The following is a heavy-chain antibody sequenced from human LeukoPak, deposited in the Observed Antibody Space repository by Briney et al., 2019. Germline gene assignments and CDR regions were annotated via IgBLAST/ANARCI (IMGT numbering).Heavy chain of an antibody. CDR2: ISYDGSNK. D-gene: IGHD3-3*01. Sequence: GRSLRLSCAASGFTFSSYAMHWVRQAPGKGLEWVAVISYDGSNKYYADSVKGRFTISRDNSRNTLYLQMNTLRAEDTAVYYCAKQARYSNFWSGYLYYFDYWGQGTLVTVSS. V-gene: IGHV3-30*04. J-gene: IGHJ4*02. CDR3: AKQARYSNFWSGYLYYFDY. CDR1: GFTFSSYA.